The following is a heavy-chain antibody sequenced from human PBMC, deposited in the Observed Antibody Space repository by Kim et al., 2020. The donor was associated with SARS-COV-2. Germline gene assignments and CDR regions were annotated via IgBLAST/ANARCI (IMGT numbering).Heavy chain of an antibody. CDR3: ARAEQLVDDYFDY. V-gene: IGHV4-34*01. D-gene: IGHD6-6*01. J-gene: IGHJ4*02. CDR2: INHSGST. Sequence: SETLSLTCAVYGGSFSGYYWSWIRQPPGKGLEWIGEINHSGSTNYNPSLKSRVTISVDTSKNQFSLKLSSVTAADTAVYYCARAEQLVDDYFDYWGQGTLVTVSS. CDR1: GGSFSGYY.